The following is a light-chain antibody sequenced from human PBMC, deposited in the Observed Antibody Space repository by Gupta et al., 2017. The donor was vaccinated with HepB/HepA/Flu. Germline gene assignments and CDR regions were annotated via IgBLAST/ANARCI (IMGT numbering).Light chain of an antibody. CDR2: DVT. Sequence: QSALTHPAPVPGAPGQSITISCTGTSSDVGGYKYVSWYQQHPGKAPKLMIFDVTLRPSGVSNRFSGSKSGNTASLTISGLQPEDEADYFCSSYTSTSTLIFGGGTKLTVL. J-gene: IGLJ2*01. V-gene: IGLV2-14*03. CDR3: SSYTSTSTLI. CDR1: SSDVGGYKY.